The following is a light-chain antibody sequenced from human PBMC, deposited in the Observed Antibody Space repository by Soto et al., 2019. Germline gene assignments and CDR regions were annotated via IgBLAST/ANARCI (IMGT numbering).Light chain of an antibody. V-gene: IGKV3-20*01. CDR3: QQYGSSPAT. J-gene: IGKJ1*01. CDR2: GAS. CDR1: QSVRSSY. Sequence: EIVVTQSPGTVSLSPGERATLSCRASQSVRSSYLAWYQQKPGQAPRLLIYGASSRATGIPDRFSGSGSGTDFILTISRLEPEDFAVYYCQQYGSSPATFGQGTKVDIK.